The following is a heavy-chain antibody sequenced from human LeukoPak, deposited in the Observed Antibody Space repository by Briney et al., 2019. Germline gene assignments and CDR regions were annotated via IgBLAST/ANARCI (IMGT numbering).Heavy chain of an antibody. CDR1: GGTFSSYA. D-gene: IGHD5-12*01. CDR3: ARDDGRKVATSLRYYYYYYMDV. V-gene: IGHV1-69*05. Sequence: ASVKVSCKASGGTFSSYAISWVRQAPGQGLEWMGGIIPIFGTANYAQKFQGRVTITTDESTSTAYMELSSLRSEDTAVYYCARDDGRKVATSLRYYYYYYMDVWGKGTTVTVSS. CDR2: IIPIFGTA. J-gene: IGHJ6*03.